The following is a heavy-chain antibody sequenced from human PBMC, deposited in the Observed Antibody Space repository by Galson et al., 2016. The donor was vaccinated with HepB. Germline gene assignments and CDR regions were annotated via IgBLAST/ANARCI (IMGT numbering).Heavy chain of an antibody. Sequence: SVKVSCKASGGTFTSYTINWMRQAPGQGLEWMGGIVLLFGTTNYAPNFLDRITINADKSTTTAYRELRGLRSEDTAIYYGATRETRGDLVVAQEFLPFNPWGPGTLVTVSS. CDR3: ATRETRGDLVVAQEFLPFNP. CDR1: GGTFTSYT. V-gene: IGHV1-69*06. D-gene: IGHD2-2*01. CDR2: IVLLFGTT. J-gene: IGHJ5*02.